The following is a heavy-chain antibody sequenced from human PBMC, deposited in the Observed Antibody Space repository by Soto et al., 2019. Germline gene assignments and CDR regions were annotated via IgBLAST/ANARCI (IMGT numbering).Heavy chain of an antibody. CDR2: IYYSGTT. J-gene: IGHJ6*02. CDR3: ASQPSYYYYYGTDV. Sequence: QLQLQESGPGLVKPSETLSLTCTVSGGSISSTSYYWGWIRQPPGKGLEWIGSIYYSGTTYYNPSLKTRVTISIDKSRNQFSLKLTSVAASDTAVYYCASQPSYYYYYGTDVWGQGTTVTVSS. V-gene: IGHV4-39*01. CDR1: GGSISSTSYY.